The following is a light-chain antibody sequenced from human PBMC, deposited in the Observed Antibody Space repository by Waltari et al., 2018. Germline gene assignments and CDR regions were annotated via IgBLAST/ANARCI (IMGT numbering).Light chain of an antibody. J-gene: IGKJ4*01. CDR1: QHISSR. CDR3: QQSYNFPLT. CDR2: AAS. Sequence: DIQMTQSPSSVSASVGDRVTITCRASQHISSRLGWYQQKPGSAPKLLMSAASSWQNGVPSRFSGSGSGTAFTLTISSLQPEDFATYYCQQSYNFPLTFGGGTKVEVK. V-gene: IGKV1-12*01.